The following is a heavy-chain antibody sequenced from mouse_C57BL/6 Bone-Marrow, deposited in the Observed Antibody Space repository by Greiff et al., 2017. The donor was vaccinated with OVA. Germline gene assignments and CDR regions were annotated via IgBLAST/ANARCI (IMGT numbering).Heavy chain of an antibody. CDR1: GYTFTSYW. D-gene: IGHD2-3*01. CDR2: IDPSDSYT. V-gene: IGHV1-50*01. CDR3: ASWLLKAMDY. Sequence: QVQLKQPAAELVKPGASVKLSCKASGYTFTSYWMQWVKQRPGQGLEWIGEIDPSDSYTNYNQKFKGKATLTVDTSSSTAYMQLSSLTSEDSAVYYCASWLLKAMDYWGQGTSVTVSS. J-gene: IGHJ4*01.